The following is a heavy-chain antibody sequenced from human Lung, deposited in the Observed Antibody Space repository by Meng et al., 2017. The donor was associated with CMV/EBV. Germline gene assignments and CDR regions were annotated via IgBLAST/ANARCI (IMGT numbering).Heavy chain of an antibody. CDR2: ISDSGDSP. Sequence: GGSXRLXCTASGFTFNSYAMTWVRQAPGKGLEWVSLISDSGDSPYYADSVKGRFIISRDNSKNMVYLQMKSLRADDTAIYYCAKTLNGYGGEDSWGQGKXVTVSS. CDR1: GFTFNSYA. D-gene: IGHD5-18*01. V-gene: IGHV3-23*01. CDR3: AKTLNGYGGEDS. J-gene: IGHJ4*02.